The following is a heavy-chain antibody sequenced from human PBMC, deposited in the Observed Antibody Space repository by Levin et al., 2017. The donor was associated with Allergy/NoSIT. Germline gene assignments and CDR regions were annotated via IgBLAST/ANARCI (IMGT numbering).Heavy chain of an antibody. J-gene: IGHJ5*02. Sequence: SETLSLTCTVSGGSISSSSYYWGWIRQPPGKGLEWIGSIYYSGSTYYNPSLKSRVTISVDTSKNQFSLKLSSVTAADTAVYYCARAVGVAGTANWFDPWGQGTLVTVSS. CDR3: ARAVGVAGTANWFDP. CDR1: GGSISSSSYY. CDR2: IYYSGST. V-gene: IGHV4-39*01. D-gene: IGHD6-19*01.